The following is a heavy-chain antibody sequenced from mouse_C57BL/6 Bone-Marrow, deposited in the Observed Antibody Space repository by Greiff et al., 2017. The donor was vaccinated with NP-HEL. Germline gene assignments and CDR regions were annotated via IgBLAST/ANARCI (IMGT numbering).Heavy chain of an antibody. D-gene: IGHD2-5*01. CDR1: GFNIKDYY. CDR2: IDPEDGET. V-gene: IGHV14-2*01. Sequence: EVQLQQSGAELVKPGASVKLSCTASGFNIKDYYMHWVKQRTEQGLEWIGRIDPEDGETKSAPKFQGKATITADTSSNTAYLQLSSRTSEDTAVYYCARQQAYYSNPMTDAMDYWGQGTSVTVSS. J-gene: IGHJ4*01. CDR3: ARQQAYYSNPMTDAMDY.